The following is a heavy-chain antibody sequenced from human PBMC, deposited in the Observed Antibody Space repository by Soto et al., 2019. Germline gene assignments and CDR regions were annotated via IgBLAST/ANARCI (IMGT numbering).Heavy chain of an antibody. V-gene: IGHV1-69*01. D-gene: IGHD3-22*01. CDR3: AREGIDYYDSSGYGDDAFDI. CDR2: IIPIFGTA. J-gene: IGHJ3*02. CDR1: GGTFSSYA. Sequence: QVQLVQSGAEVKKPGSSVKVSCKASGGTFSSYAISWVRQAPGQGLEWMGGIIPIFGTANYAQKFQGRVTITADESTSTAYIELSSLRSEDTAVYYCAREGIDYYDSSGYGDDAFDIWGQGTMVTVSS.